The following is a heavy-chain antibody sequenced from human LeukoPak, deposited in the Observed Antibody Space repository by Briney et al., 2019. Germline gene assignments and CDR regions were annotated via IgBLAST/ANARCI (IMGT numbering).Heavy chain of an antibody. CDR1: GYTFTGYY. Sequence: ASVKVSCRASGYTFTGYYMHWVRQAPGQGLEWMGWINPNSGGTNYAQKFQGRVTMTRDTSISTAYMELSRLRSDDTAVYYCARVKVIRFLEWSPGDYWGQGTLVTVSS. V-gene: IGHV1-2*02. CDR3: ARVKVIRFLEWSPGDY. D-gene: IGHD3-3*01. J-gene: IGHJ4*02. CDR2: INPNSGGT.